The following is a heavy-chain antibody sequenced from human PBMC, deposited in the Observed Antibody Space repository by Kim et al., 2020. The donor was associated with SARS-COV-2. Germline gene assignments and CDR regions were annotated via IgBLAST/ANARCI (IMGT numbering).Heavy chain of an antibody. Sequence: NPSLKSRVTISVDASKNQFSLKLSSVTAADTAVYYCAGEGIAAAGTAIDYWGQGTLVTVSS. CDR3: AGEGIAAAGTAIDY. D-gene: IGHD6-13*01. V-gene: IGHV4-59*01. J-gene: IGHJ4*02.